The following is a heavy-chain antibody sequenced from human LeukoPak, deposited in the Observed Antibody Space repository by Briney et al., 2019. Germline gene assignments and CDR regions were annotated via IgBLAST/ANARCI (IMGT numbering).Heavy chain of an antibody. CDR1: GFTFSTHS. D-gene: IGHD2-2*01. CDR2: ISASSNFI. V-gene: IGHV3-21*01. Sequence: PGGSLRLSCATSGFTFSTHSMYWVRQAPGKGLEWVSSISASSNFIHYAESVRGRFTISRDNAKNSLYLQMNSLGAQDTAVYYCARPATGYCSSAGCHWDSWGQGTLVTVSS. CDR3: ARPATGYCSSAGCHWDS. J-gene: IGHJ4*02.